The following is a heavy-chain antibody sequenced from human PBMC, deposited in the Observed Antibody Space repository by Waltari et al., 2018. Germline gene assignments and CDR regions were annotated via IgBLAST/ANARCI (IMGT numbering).Heavy chain of an antibody. CDR2: IYWDDDK. J-gene: IGHJ2*01. V-gene: IGHV2-5*02. CDR1: GFSLSTSGVG. Sequence: QITLKESGPTLVKPTQTLTLTCTFSGFSLSTSGVGVGWIRQPPGKALEWLALIYWDDDKRYSPSLKGRRTSTKDTSKNQVVLTMTNMDPGDTATYYCAHSQLGRSYWYFDLWGRGTLVTVSS. D-gene: IGHD1-1*01. CDR3: AHSQLGRSYWYFDL.